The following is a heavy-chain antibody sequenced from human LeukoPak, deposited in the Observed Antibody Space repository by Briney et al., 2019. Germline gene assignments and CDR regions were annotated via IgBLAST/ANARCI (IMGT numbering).Heavy chain of an antibody. CDR3: ARVVVISVSDYFDY. CDR1: GFTVGNNY. D-gene: IGHD2-21*01. Sequence: GGSLRLSCAASGFTVGNNYMSWVRQAPGKGPEWLSINYSDGSTYYADSVKGRFTITRDNSKNTLYLQMNSLRAEDTAVYYCARVVVISVSDYFDYWGQGTLVTVSS. CDR2: NYSDGST. J-gene: IGHJ4*02. V-gene: IGHV3-53*01.